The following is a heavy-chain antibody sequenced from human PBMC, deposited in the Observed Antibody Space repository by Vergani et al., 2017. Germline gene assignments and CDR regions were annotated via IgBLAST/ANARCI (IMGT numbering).Heavy chain of an antibody. J-gene: IGHJ5*02. D-gene: IGHD3-10*01. CDR1: GYSITSGYY. CDR3: VRTVALWFGETKDGGWFDP. V-gene: IGHV4-38-2*01. Sequence: QVQLLESGPGLLKPSETLSLTCSVSGYSITSGYYWGWIRQPPGRGLEWVGSIYHTGSAYYNPSLKSRVTLSVDTSMNQVSLKLNSVTAADTAVYYCVRTVALWFGETKDGGWFDPLGQRTLVTVTS. CDR2: IYHTGSA.